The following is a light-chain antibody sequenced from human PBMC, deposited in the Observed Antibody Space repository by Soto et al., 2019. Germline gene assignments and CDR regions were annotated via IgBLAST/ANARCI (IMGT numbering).Light chain of an antibody. CDR1: LSLVHSDGNTY. CDR2: KVS. J-gene: IGKJ2*01. Sequence: DGVMTQAPLSLPVTLGQPASISCRSSLSLVHSDGNTYLDWLQLRPGQSPRRLIYKVSNRDSGVPDRFSGSGSGTEFTLKSSSVEAEDVGVYYCMQGTHWPPAFGLGTKLDIQ. V-gene: IGKV2-30*02. CDR3: MQGTHWPPA.